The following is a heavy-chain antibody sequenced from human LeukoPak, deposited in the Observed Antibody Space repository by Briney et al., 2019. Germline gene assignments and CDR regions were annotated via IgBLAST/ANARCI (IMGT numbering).Heavy chain of an antibody. Sequence: PSQTLSLTCTVSGGSISSTTYDWSWIRQPAGKGLEWIGRIYKSGSTSYNPSLKSRLSISSDTSKNQFSLSLSSVTAADTAVYYCARDRRYDDSGYNFPFWYFDLWGRGTLVTVSS. CDR3: ARDRRYDDSGYNFPFWYFDL. CDR2: IYKSGST. D-gene: IGHD3-22*01. V-gene: IGHV4-61*02. CDR1: GGSISSTTYD. J-gene: IGHJ2*01.